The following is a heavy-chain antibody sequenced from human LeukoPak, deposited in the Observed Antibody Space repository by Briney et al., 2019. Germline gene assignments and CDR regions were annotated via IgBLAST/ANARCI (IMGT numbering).Heavy chain of an antibody. J-gene: IGHJ3*02. CDR1: GFTFSNYW. V-gene: IGHV3-74*01. Sequence: GGSLRLSCAASGFTFSNYWMHWVRQGPGKGLEWVSHINGDGNTPSYADFVKGRFTISRDNAKNTVYLEMSSLRAEDTAVYYCARVPAGVIGMKDAFDIWGQGTMVTVSS. CDR3: ARVPAGVIGMKDAFDI. CDR2: INGDGNTP. D-gene: IGHD3-16*02.